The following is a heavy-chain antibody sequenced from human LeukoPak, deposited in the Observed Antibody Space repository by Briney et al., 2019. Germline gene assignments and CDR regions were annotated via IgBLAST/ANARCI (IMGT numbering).Heavy chain of an antibody. CDR2: ISSSGGST. J-gene: IGHJ4*02. V-gene: IGHV3-64*01. D-gene: IGHD6-19*01. Sequence: PGGSLRLSCAASGFTFSSYAMHWVRQAPGKGLEYVSAISSSGGSTYYANSVKGRFTISRDNSKNTLYLQMNSLRAEDTAVYYCAKDPSSGWYLLVDYWGQGTLVTVSS. CDR1: GFTFSSYA. CDR3: AKDPSSGWYLLVDY.